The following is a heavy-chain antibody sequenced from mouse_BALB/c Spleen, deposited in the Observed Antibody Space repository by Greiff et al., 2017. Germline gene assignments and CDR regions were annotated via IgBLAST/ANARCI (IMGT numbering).Heavy chain of an antibody. CDR1: GFTFSSYT. D-gene: IGHD2-3*01. V-gene: IGHV5-6-4*01. Sequence: EVQLVESGGGLVKPGGSLKLSCAASGFTFSSYTMSWVRQTPEKRLEWVATISSGGSYTYYPDSVKGRFTISRDNAKNTLYLQMSSLKSEDTAMYSCTREGWSYYFDYWGQGTTLTVSS. J-gene: IGHJ2*01. CDR3: TREGWSYYFDY. CDR2: ISSGGSYT.